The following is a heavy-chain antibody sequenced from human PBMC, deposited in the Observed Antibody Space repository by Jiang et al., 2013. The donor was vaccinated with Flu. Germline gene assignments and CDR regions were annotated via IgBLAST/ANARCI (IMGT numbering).Heavy chain of an antibody. CDR3: ATSGDIVVVPAAIDWYFDL. Sequence: GPSVKVSCKASGYTFTSYGISWVRQAPGQGLEWMGWISAYNGNTNYAQKLQGRVTMTTDTSTSTAYMELRSLRSEDTAVYYCATSGDIVVVPAAIDWYFDLWGRGTLVTVSS. J-gene: IGHJ2*01. CDR2: ISAYNGNT. V-gene: IGHV1-18*04. D-gene: IGHD2-2*02. CDR1: GYTFTSYG.